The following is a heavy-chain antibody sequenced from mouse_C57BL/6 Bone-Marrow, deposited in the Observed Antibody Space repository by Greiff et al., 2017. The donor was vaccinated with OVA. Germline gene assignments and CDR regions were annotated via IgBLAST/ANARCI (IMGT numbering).Heavy chain of an antibody. Sequence: QVQLQQPGAELVKPGASVKMSCKASGYTFTSYWITWVKQRPGQGLEWIGDIYPGSGSTNYNEKFKSKATLTVDTSSSTAYMQLSSLTSEDSAVYYCARGGSSSSRCYAMDYWGQGTSVTVSS. V-gene: IGHV1-55*01. D-gene: IGHD1-1*01. CDR2: IYPGSGST. CDR1: GYTFTSYW. J-gene: IGHJ4*01. CDR3: ARGGSSSSRCYAMDY.